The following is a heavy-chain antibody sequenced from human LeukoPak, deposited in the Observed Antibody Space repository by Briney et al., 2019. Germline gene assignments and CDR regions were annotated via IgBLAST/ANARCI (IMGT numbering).Heavy chain of an antibody. CDR1: GGSISSHY. CDR3: ARSLYGSWSHFDY. Sequence: SEALSLTCTVSGGSISSHYWNWIRQPPGKGLEWTGYIYYSGSASYNPSLKSRVTLSLDTSKNQFSLKLSSVTAADTAVYYCARSLYGSWSHFDYWGQGTLVTVSS. D-gene: IGHD3-10*01. J-gene: IGHJ4*02. CDR2: IYYSGSA. V-gene: IGHV4-59*11.